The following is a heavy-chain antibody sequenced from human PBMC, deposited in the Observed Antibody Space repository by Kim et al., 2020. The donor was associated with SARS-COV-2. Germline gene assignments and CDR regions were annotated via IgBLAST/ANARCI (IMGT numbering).Heavy chain of an antibody. D-gene: IGHD3-3*01. CDR3: AKGARLRFWEWLSEYYSGIDV. CDR2: ISGSGRSP. CDR1: GFTFSSYA. J-gene: IGHJ6*02. Sequence: GGSLRLSCAASGFTFSSYAMSWVRQAPGKGLEWVAAISGSGRSPYYADSVKGRFTISRDNSKNTLYLQMNSLRAEDTAVYYCAKGARLRFWEWLSEYYSGIDVWGRGATVAVSS. V-gene: IGHV3-23*01.